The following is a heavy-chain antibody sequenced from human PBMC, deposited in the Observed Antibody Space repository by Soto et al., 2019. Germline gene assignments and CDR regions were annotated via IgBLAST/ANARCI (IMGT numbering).Heavy chain of an antibody. J-gene: IGHJ6*02. D-gene: IGHD4-17*01. V-gene: IGHV3-15*07. CDR3: TTDPRQGAMADYGDYSILEYYYGMDV. CDR1: GFTFSNAW. CDR2: IKSKTDGGTT. Sequence: GGSLRLSCAASGFTFSNAWMNWVRQAPGKGLEWVGRIKSKTDGGTTDYAAPVKGRFTISRDDSKNTLYLQMNSLKTEDTAVYYCTTDPRQGAMADYGDYSILEYYYGMDVWGQGTTVTVSS.